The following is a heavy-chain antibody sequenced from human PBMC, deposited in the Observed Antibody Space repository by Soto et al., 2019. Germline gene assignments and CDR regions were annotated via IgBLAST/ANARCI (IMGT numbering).Heavy chain of an antibody. V-gene: IGHV1-2*02. CDR2: FNPKTGGA. CDR3: SRASAAATSWFVY. D-gene: IGHD2-15*01. Sequence: VKVSCKASGYSFTDYHIHWVRQAPGQGLEWMGWFNPKTGGANSAQKFQGRVTMTRDTSITTVYLELSSLTSDDTAVYFCSRASAAATSWFVYWGQGSLVTVSS. J-gene: IGHJ4*02. CDR1: GYSFTDYH.